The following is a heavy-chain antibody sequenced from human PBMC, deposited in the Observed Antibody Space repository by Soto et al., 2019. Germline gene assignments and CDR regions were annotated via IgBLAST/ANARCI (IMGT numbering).Heavy chain of an antibody. CDR3: AREYCSSASCYGPDF. Sequence: QVQLVQSGAEVRMPGASVKVSCKASGYRLTSYGISWVRQAPGQGLEWMGWISGHDGNTKYTQKVQGRVTETTDTSTSTAYMDLRSLRSDNTAVYYCAREYCSSASCYGPDFWGQGTLVTVSS. D-gene: IGHD2-2*01. V-gene: IGHV1-18*01. J-gene: IGHJ4*02. CDR2: ISGHDGNT. CDR1: GYRLTSYG.